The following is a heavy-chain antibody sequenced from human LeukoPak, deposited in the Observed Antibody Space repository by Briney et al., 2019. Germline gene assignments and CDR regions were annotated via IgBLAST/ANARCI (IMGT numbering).Heavy chain of an antibody. J-gene: IGHJ4*02. CDR1: GFTFSSYS. CDR2: ISSSSSYI. D-gene: IGHD5-18*01. CDR3: AREDTPGFGY. V-gene: IGHV3-21*01. Sequence: GGSLRLSCAASGFTFSSYSMNRVRQAPGKGLEWVSSISSSSSYIYYADSVKGRFTISRDNAKNSLYLQMNSLRAEDTAVYYCAREDTPGFGYWGQGTLVAVSS.